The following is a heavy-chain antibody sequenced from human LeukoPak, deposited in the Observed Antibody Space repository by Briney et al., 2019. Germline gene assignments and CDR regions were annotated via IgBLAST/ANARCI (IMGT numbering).Heavy chain of an antibody. J-gene: IGHJ4*02. CDR1: GFTFSNTW. V-gene: IGHV3-21*01. Sequence: GGSLRLSCVATGFTFSNTWMNWVRQAPGKGLEWVSSISSNSNYIYYADLVKGRFTISRDNAKNSLYLQMNSLRAEDTAVYFCARDPSAMVTKYYFDFWGQGTLVTASS. D-gene: IGHD4/OR15-4a*01. CDR2: ISSNSNYI. CDR3: ARDPSAMVTKYYFDF.